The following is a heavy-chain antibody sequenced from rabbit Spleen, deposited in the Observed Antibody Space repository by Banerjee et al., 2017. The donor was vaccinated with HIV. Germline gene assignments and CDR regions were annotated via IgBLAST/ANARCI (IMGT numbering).Heavy chain of an antibody. Sequence: QQQLEESGGGLVQPEGSLTLTCTASGFSFGGGDYMCWVRQAPGKGLEWIGCIYTGSGGTWYASWVNGRFTISKTSSTTVDLQMSSLTAADTATYFCARGLWTSYGVWGPGTLVTVS. D-gene: IGHD6-1*01. V-gene: IGHV1S45*01. CDR2: IYTGSGGT. CDR3: ARGLWTSYGV. CDR1: GFSFGGGDY. J-gene: IGHJ4*01.